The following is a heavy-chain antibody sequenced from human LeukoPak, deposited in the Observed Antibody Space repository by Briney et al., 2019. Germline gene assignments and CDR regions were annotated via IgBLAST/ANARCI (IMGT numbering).Heavy chain of an antibody. CDR1: GGSISNYY. Sequence: KSSETLSLTCTVSGGSISNYYWSWIRRPPGKGLEWIGYIYYSGSTLYNPSLKSRVTISVDTSKNQFSLKLSSVADADTAVYHCARGRVCDAFDVWGQGTMVTVSS. V-gene: IGHV4-59*01. J-gene: IGHJ3*01. CDR3: ARGRVCDAFDV. D-gene: IGHD6-6*01. CDR2: IYYSGST.